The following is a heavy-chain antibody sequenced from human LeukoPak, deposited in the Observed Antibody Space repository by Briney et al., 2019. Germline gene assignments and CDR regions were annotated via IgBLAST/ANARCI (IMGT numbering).Heavy chain of an antibody. CDR1: GGSISSYY. D-gene: IGHD6-13*01. Sequence: SETLSLTCAVSGGSISSYYWSWIRQPPGKGLEWIGEINHSGSTNYNPSLKSRVTISVDTSKNQFSLKLSSVTAADTAVYYCARGRLGIAAAGTGYNWFDPWGQGTLVTVSS. J-gene: IGHJ5*02. V-gene: IGHV4-34*01. CDR3: ARGRLGIAAAGTGYNWFDP. CDR2: INHSGST.